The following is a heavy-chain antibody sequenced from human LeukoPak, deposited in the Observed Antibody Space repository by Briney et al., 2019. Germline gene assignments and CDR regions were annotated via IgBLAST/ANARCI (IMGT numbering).Heavy chain of an antibody. Sequence: SETLSLTCTVSGTSISSYYWSWIRQPPGKGLEWIGYIYYSGSTNYNPSLKSRVTISVDTSKNQFSLKLSSVTAADTAVYYCARGGAYGGTDDAFDIWGQGTMVTVSS. J-gene: IGHJ3*02. CDR3: ARGGAYGGTDDAFDI. CDR2: IYYSGST. CDR1: GTSISSYY. D-gene: IGHD4-23*01. V-gene: IGHV4-59*01.